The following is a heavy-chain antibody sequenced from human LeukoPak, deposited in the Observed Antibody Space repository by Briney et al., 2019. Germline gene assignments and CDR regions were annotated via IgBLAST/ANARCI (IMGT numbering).Heavy chain of an antibody. D-gene: IGHD3-3*01. Sequence: SETLSLTCAVYGGSFSGYYWSWIRQPPGKGLEWIGYIYYSGSTNYNPSLKSRVPISVDTSKNQFSLKLSSVTAADTAVYYCASLTIFGVVKNDYWGQGTLVTVSS. CDR3: ASLTIFGVVKNDY. CDR2: IYYSGST. CDR1: GGSFSGYY. J-gene: IGHJ4*02. V-gene: IGHV4-59*01.